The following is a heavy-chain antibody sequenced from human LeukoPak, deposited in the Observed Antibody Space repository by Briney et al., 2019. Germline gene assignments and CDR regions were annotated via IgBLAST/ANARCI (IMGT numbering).Heavy chain of an antibody. CDR3: VATRVCGGVLLRPNCLYFEN. V-gene: IGHV3-23*01. CDR2: IDYSGGNT. CDR1: GFTFNNYV. D-gene: IGHD3-10*01. J-gene: IGHJ4*02. Sequence: GGSLRLSCAASGFTFNNYVMSWVRQAPGKGLEWVSGIDYSGGNTNYADSVLGRYTVSRDNSKNTLYLQMNSLRAEDTAVYYCVATRVCGGVLLRPNCLYFENWGQGTLVSVSS.